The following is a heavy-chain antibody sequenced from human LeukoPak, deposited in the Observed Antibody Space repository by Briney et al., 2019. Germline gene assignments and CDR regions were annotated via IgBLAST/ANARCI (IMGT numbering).Heavy chain of an antibody. CDR3: ARPGYSSGYGAFDI. D-gene: IGHD6-19*01. J-gene: IGHJ3*02. CDR2: IIPIFGTA. CDR1: GGTFSSYA. Sequence: SVKVSCKASGGTFSSYAISWVRQAPGQGLEWMGGIIPIFGTANYAQKFQGRVTITADKSTSTAYMELSSLRSEDTAVYYCARPGYSSGYGAFDIWGQGTMVTVSS. V-gene: IGHV1-69*06.